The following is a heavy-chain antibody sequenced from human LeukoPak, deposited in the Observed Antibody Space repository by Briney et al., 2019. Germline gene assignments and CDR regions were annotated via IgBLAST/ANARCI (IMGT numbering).Heavy chain of an antibody. Sequence: SETLSLTCTVSGGSISSSSYYWGWIRQPPGKGLEWIGSIYYSGSTYYNPSLKSRVTISVDTSKNQFSLKLSSVTAADTAVYYCARGSYYGDYFDYWGQGTLVTVSS. V-gene: IGHV4-39*07. D-gene: IGHD1-26*01. CDR3: ARGSYYGDYFDY. CDR1: GGSISSSSYY. CDR2: IYYSGST. J-gene: IGHJ4*02.